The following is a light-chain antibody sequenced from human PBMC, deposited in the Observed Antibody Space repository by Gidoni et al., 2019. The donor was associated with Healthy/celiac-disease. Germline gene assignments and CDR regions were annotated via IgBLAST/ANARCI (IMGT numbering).Light chain of an antibody. Sequence: DIVLTQSPATLSLSPGERATLSCRASQSVSSYLAWYQQKPGQAPRLLIYDASNSATGIPASFSGSGSGTDFTLTISSLEPEDFAVYYCQQRSNWLIFTFGPGTKVDIK. CDR3: QQRSNWLIFT. J-gene: IGKJ3*01. CDR1: QSVSSY. V-gene: IGKV3-11*01. CDR2: DAS.